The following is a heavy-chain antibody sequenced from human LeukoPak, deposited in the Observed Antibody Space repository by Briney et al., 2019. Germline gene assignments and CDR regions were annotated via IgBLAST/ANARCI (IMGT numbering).Heavy chain of an antibody. CDR1: GGSISSYY. Sequence: PSETLSLTCTVSGGSISSYYWSWIRQPAGKGLKWIGRIYTSGSTNYNPSLKSRVTMSVDTSKNQFSLKLSSVTVADTAVYYCGRNLSDYYNYRNDDSDIWGQGTMVTVSS. CDR3: GRNLSDYYNYRNDDSDI. V-gene: IGHV4-4*07. D-gene: IGHD4-11*01. CDR2: IYTSGST. J-gene: IGHJ3*02.